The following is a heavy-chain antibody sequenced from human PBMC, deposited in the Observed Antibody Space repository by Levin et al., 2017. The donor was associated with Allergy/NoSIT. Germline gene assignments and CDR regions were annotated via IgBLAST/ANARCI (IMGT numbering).Heavy chain of an antibody. CDR1: GYSFTSYW. Sequence: SVKVSCKGSGYSFTSYWIGWVRQMPGKGLEWMGIIYPGDSDTRYSPSFQGQVTISADKSISTAYLQWSSLKASDTAMYYCARYTTVTTFVDYWGQGTLVTVSS. CDR2: IYPGDSDT. V-gene: IGHV5-51*01. CDR3: ARYTTVTTFVDY. J-gene: IGHJ4*02. D-gene: IGHD4-17*01.